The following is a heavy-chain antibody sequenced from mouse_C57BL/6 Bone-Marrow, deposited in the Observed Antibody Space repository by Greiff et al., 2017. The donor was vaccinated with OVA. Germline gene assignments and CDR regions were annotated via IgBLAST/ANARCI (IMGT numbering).Heavy chain of an antibody. J-gene: IGHJ2*01. CDR1: GFNIKDDY. CDR2: IDPENGDT. Sequence: EVKLVESGAELVRPGASVKLSCTASGFNIKDDYMHWVKQRPEQGLEWIGWIDPENGDTEYASKFQGKATITADTSSNTAYLQLSSLTSEDTAVYYCTTPSYYYGSSPYYFDYWGQGTTLTVSS. CDR3: TTPSYYYGSSPYYFDY. V-gene: IGHV14-4*01. D-gene: IGHD1-1*01.